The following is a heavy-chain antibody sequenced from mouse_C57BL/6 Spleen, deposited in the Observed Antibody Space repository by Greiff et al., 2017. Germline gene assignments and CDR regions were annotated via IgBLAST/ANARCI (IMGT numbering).Heavy chain of an antibody. D-gene: IGHD3-2*02. CDR1: GYSFTGYY. CDR3: ARDSSGYVGENFDY. J-gene: IGHJ2*01. CDR2: IYPYNGVS. Sequence: VQLQQSGPELVKPGASVKISCKASGYSFTGYYMHWVKQSHGNILDWIGYIYPYNGVSSYNQKFKGKATLTVDKSSSTAYMELRSLTSEDSAVYDCARDSSGYVGENFDYWGQGTTLTVSS. V-gene: IGHV1-31*01.